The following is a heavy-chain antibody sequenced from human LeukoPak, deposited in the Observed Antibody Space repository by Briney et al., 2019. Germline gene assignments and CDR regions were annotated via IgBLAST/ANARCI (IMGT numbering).Heavy chain of an antibody. CDR2: INWNGGST. CDR3: ARGYYYGSGRFRPFDY. Sequence: PGGSLRLSCAASGFTFDDYGMSWVRQAPGKGLEWVSGINWNGGSTGYADSVKGRFTISRDNAKNSLYLQMNSLRAEDTALYYCARGYYYGSGRFRPFDYWGQGTPVTVSS. D-gene: IGHD3-10*01. V-gene: IGHV3-20*04. J-gene: IGHJ4*02. CDR1: GFTFDDYG.